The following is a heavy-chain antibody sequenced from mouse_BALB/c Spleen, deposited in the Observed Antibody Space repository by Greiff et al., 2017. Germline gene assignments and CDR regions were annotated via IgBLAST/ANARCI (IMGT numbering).Heavy chain of an antibody. J-gene: IGHJ4*01. D-gene: IGHD1-1*01. V-gene: IGHV5-12-2*01. CDR1: GFTFSSYT. CDR3: ARNYYGSHAMDY. CDR2: ISNGGGSP. Sequence: EVKLVESGGGLVQPGGSLKLSCAASGFTFSSYTMSWVRQTPEKRLEWVAYISNGGGSPYYPDTVKGRFTISRDNAKNTLYLQMSSLKSEDTAMYYCARNYYGSHAMDYWGQGTSVTVSA.